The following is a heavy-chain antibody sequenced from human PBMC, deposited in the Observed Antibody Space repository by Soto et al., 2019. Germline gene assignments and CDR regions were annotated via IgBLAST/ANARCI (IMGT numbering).Heavy chain of an antibody. CDR1: GGSISSYY. CDR3: AKASGYNAPVLYYYCIDV. CDR2: IFTSGST. J-gene: IGHJ6*02. V-gene: IGHV4-4*07. D-gene: IGHD5-12*01. Sequence: SETLSLTCTVSGGSISSYYWSWIRQPAGKGLEWIGRIFTSGSTNYNPSLKSRVTMSVDTSKNQFSLKLSSVTAADTAVYYCAKASGYNAPVLYYYCIDVWGQGTTVTVSS.